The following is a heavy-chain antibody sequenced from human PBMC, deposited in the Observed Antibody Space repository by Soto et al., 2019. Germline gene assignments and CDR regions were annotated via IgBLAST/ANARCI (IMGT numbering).Heavy chain of an antibody. J-gene: IGHJ4*02. V-gene: IGHV1-69*02. CDR1: GGTFRTYT. Sequence: QVQLVQSGAEVRKPGSSVKVSCKASGGTFRTYTFSWVRQAPGQGLEWMGRIIPVTGVANYAQNFHDRVTISADESTSTAYMELRSLRSDDTAVYYCASHTQTGVVHWGQGTLVTVPS. D-gene: IGHD2-8*02. CDR2: IIPVTGVA. CDR3: ASHTQTGVVH.